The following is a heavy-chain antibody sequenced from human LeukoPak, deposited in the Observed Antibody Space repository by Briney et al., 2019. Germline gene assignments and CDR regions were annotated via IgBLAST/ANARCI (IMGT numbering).Heavy chain of an antibody. CDR3: AREPYYYDSSGYPDY. J-gene: IGHJ4*02. CDR1: GGSISSYY. V-gene: IGHV4-4*07. D-gene: IGHD3-22*01. CDR2: IYTSGST. Sequence: PSETLSLTCTVSGGSISSYYWSWIRQPAGKGLEWIGRIYTSGSTNYNPSLKSRVTMSVDTSKNQFSLKLSSVTAADTAVYYCAREPYYYDSSGYPDYWGQGTLVTVSS.